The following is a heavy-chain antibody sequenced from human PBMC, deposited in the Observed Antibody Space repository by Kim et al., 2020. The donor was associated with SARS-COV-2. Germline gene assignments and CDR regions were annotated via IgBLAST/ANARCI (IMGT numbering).Heavy chain of an antibody. V-gene: IGHV4-59*01. D-gene: IGHD3-10*01. CDR3: ARSTLWFGELWLPFDY. CDR1: GGSISSYY. CDR2: IYYSGST. Sequence: SETLSLTCTVSGGSISSYYWSWIRQPPGKGLEWIGYIYYSGSTNYNPSLKSRVTISVDTSKNQFSLKLSSVTAADTAVYYCARSTLWFGELWLPFDYWGQGTLVTVSS. J-gene: IGHJ4*02.